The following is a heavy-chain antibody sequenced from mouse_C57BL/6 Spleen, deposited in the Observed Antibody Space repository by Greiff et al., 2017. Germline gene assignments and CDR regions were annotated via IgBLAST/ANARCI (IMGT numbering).Heavy chain of an antibody. Sequence: EVQLQQSGTVLARPGASVKMSCKTSGYTFTSYWMHWVKQRPGQGLEWIGAIYPGNSDTSYNQKFKGKAKLTAVTSASTAYMELSSLTNEDSAVYYCTIYYYGGYWYFDVWGTGTTVTVSS. CDR1: GYTFTSYW. V-gene: IGHV1-5*01. CDR2: IYPGNSDT. D-gene: IGHD1-1*01. J-gene: IGHJ1*03. CDR3: TIYYYGGYWYFDV.